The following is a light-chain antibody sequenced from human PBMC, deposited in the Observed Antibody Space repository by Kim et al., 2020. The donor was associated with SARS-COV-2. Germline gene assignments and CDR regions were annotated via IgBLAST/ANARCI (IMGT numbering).Light chain of an antibody. J-gene: IGKJ3*01. Sequence: PASISCRSTHSLVYSDGNSFLNWFHQRAGESPRRLICEFSYRDAGVPGSFSGSGSGTDFTLKISRVEADDVGVYYCMQGTHWPFTFGPGTKVDIK. CDR3: MQGTHWPFT. CDR1: HSLVYSDGNSF. CDR2: EFS. V-gene: IGKV2-30*01.